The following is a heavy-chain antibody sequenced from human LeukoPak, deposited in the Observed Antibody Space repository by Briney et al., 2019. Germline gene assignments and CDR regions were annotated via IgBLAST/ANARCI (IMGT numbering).Heavy chain of an antibody. D-gene: IGHD4-11*01. CDR1: GFTFSSYA. V-gene: IGHV3-23*01. CDR3: ADSNYWYPVDY. Sequence: GGSLRLSCAASGFTFSSYAMRWVRQAPGKGLEWVSSITGSGDSTYYADSVKGRLTISRDNSKNTLYLQMNSLRAEDTAVYYCADSNYWYPVDYWGQGTLVTVSS. J-gene: IGHJ4*02. CDR2: ITGSGDST.